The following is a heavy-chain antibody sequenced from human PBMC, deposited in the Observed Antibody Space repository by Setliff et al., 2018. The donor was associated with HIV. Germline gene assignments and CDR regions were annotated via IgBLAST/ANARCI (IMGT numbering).Heavy chain of an antibody. CDR3: ARDPTVGEPDYFDY. D-gene: IGHD1-26*01. CDR1: GFTFRSYT. CDR2: ISYDGGLK. Sequence: PGGSLRLSCAAPGFTFRSYTMHWVRQAPGKGLEWVAVISYDGGLKYHAESVKGRFTISRDNSENTLYLQMDSLRGDDTAVYYCARDPTVGEPDYFDYWGQGTLVTVSS. V-gene: IGHV3-30*04. J-gene: IGHJ4*02.